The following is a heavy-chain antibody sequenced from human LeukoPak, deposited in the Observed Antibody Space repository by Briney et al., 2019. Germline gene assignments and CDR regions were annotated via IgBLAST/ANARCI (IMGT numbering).Heavy chain of an antibody. CDR2: ISASSTYI. CDR1: GFTFSPYN. CDR3: ARCYYYDSSGFDC. Sequence: GGSLRLSCVASGFTFSPYNMHWVRQAPGKGLEWVSAISASSTYIYYADSVKGRFTVSRDNTRDSLYLQMNSLRAEDTAVYYCARCYYYDSSGFDCWGQGTLVTVSS. J-gene: IGHJ4*02. V-gene: IGHV3-21*01. D-gene: IGHD3-22*01.